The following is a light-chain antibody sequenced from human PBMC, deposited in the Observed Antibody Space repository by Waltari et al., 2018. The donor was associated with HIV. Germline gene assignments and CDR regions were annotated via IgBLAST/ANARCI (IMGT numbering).Light chain of an antibody. V-gene: IGKV1-9*01. CDR3: QHLNSYPPFT. Sequence: DIQLTQSPSFMSASVGDRVTITCRASQAISSNLALYQQKPGQAPTLLIYAASSLPSGVPSRFSGSGSGTEFTLTIRSLQPEDFATYYCQHLNSYPPFTFGPGTTVD. CDR1: QAISSN. J-gene: IGKJ3*01. CDR2: AAS.